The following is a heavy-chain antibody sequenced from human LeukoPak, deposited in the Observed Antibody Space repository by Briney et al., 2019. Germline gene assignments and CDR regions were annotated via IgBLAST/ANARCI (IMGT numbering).Heavy chain of an antibody. CDR1: GFTFSSYA. V-gene: IGHV3-23*01. CDR3: AKRRRMTHCGGDCYHYYFDY. D-gene: IGHD2-21*02. Sequence: GGSLRLSCAASGFTFSSYAMSWVRQAPGKGLEWVSAISGSGGSTYYADSVKGRFTISRDNSKNTLYLQMNSLRAEDTAVYYCAKRRRMTHCGGDCYHYYFDYWGQGTLVTVSS. J-gene: IGHJ4*02. CDR2: ISGSGGST.